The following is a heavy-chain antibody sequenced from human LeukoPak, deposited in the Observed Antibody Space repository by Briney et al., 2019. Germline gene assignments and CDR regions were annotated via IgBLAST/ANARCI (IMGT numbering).Heavy chain of an antibody. Sequence: GGSLRLSCAASGFTFDDYAMHWVRQAPGKGLEWVSGISWNSGIIGYADSVKGRFTISRDNAKNSLYLQMNSLRAEDTALYYCAKAYSSAHYYYMDVWGKGTTVTISS. CDR1: GFTFDDYA. D-gene: IGHD6-25*01. J-gene: IGHJ6*03. CDR2: ISWNSGII. V-gene: IGHV3-9*01. CDR3: AKAYSSAHYYYMDV.